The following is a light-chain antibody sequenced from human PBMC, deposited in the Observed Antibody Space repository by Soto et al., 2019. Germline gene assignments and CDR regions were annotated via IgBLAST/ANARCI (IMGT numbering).Light chain of an antibody. J-gene: IGLJ1*01. V-gene: IGLV2-8*01. CDR1: SSDVGGYNF. Sequence: QSVLTQPPSASGFPGQSVTISCPGTSSDVGGYNFVSWFQQHPGKAPKLMIYEVTERPSGVPDRFSGSKSGNTASLTVSGLQAEDEADYYCSSYAGSNNYVFGTGTKVTVL. CDR2: EVT. CDR3: SSYAGSNNYV.